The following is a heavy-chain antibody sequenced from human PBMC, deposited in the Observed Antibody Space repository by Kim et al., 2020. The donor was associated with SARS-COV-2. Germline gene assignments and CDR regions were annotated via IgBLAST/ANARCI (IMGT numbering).Heavy chain of an antibody. CDR2: IYYSGST. J-gene: IGHJ4*02. V-gene: IGHV4-31*03. CDR3: ARERFSSGLDY. Sequence: SETLSLTCTVSGGSISSGGYYWSWIRQHPGKGLEWIGYIYYSGSTYYNPSHKSRVTISVDTSKNQFSLKLSSVTAADTAVYYCARERFSSGLDYWGQGTLVTVSS. CDR1: GGSISSGGYY.